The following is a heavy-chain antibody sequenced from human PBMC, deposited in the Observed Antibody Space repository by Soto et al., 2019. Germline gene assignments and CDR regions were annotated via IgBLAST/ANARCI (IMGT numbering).Heavy chain of an antibody. V-gene: IGHV4-34*01. CDR2: INHSGST. CDR3: ARMGYDGNWFDP. J-gene: IGHJ5*02. Sequence: PSETLSLSCAVYGGSFSAYYWSWIRQPPGKGLEWIGEINHSGSTNYNPSLKSRVTISRDNAKNSLYLQMNSLRAEDTAVYYCARMGYDGNWFDPWGQGTLVTVSS. CDR1: GGSFSAYY. D-gene: IGHD3-3*01.